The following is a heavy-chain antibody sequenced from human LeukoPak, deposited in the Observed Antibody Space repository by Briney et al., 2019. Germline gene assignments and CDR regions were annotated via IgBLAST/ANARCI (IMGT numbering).Heavy chain of an antibody. CDR3: ARGPYSSTSTYNSYYYGMDV. Sequence: ASETLSLTCTVYGGSISNHYWSWIRQPPGKGLDWIGFIYYGGTTNYNPSLKSRVTISVDTSKNQFSLKLTSVTAADTAVCYCARGPYSSTSTYNSYYYGMDVWGQGTTVTVTS. CDR1: GGSISNHY. D-gene: IGHD6-13*01. J-gene: IGHJ6*02. CDR2: IYYGGTT. V-gene: IGHV4-59*11.